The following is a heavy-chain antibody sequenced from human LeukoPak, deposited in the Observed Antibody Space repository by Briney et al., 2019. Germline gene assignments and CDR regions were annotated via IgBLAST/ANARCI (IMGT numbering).Heavy chain of an antibody. V-gene: IGHV1-2*02. D-gene: IGHD3-10*01. CDR1: GYTFTGYY. J-gene: IGHJ4*02. CDR2: INPNSGGT. Sequence: ASVKVSCKASGYTFTGYYMHWVRQAPGQGLEWMGWINPNSGGTNYAQKFQGRVTMTRDTSISTAYMELSRPRSDDTAVYYCARDRDLWFGELFRGDYWGQGTLVTVSS. CDR3: ARDRDLWFGELFRGDY.